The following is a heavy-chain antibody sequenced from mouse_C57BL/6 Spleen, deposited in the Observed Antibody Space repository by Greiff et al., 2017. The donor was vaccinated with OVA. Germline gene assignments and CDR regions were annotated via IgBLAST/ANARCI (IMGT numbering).Heavy chain of an antibody. J-gene: IGHJ2*01. CDR1: GFTFSSYG. D-gene: IGHD2-3*01. V-gene: IGHV5-6*01. Sequence: VQLKESGGDLVKPGGSLKLSCAASGFTFSSYGMSWVRQTPDKRLEWVATISSGGSYTYYPDSVKGRFTISRDNAKNTLYLQMSSLKSEDTAMYYCARHFDGLFDYWGQGTTLTVSS. CDR3: ARHFDGLFDY. CDR2: ISSGGSYT.